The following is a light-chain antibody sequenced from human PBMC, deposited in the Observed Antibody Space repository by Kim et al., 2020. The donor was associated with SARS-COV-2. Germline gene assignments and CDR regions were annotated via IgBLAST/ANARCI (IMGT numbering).Light chain of an antibody. J-gene: IGKJ2*01. CDR3: QQSYNFPYT. CDR1: QSISNY. Sequence: SASVGDRVTITCRASQSISNYLNWYQQKPGKAPKLLIYAASSLQSGVPSRFSGSGSGTGLTLTISSLQPEDFATYYCQQSYNFPYTYGQGTKLEI. V-gene: IGKV1-39*01. CDR2: AAS.